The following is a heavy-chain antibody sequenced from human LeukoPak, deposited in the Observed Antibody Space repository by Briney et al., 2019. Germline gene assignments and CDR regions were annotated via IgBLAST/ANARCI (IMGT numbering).Heavy chain of an antibody. CDR3: ARDRTYYYGSGSSEGWYFDY. CDR1: GFTFNSYA. V-gene: IGHV3-30-3*01. CDR2: ISYDGSNK. Sequence: GGSLRLSCAASGFTFNSYAMHWVRQAPGKGLEWVAVISYDGSNKYYADSVKGRFTISRDNSKNTLYLQMNSLRAEDTAVYYCARDRTYYYGSGSSEGWYFDYWGQGTLVTVSS. D-gene: IGHD3-10*01. J-gene: IGHJ4*02.